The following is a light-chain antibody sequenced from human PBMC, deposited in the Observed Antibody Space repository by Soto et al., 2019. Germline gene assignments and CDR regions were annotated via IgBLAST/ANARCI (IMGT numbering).Light chain of an antibody. V-gene: IGKV1-27*01. CDR3: QQCNSPTAFT. CDR1: QGIGTY. Sequence: DIPMTQSPSSLSASVGDRVTITCRASQGIGTYLAWYQQKPGRVPKLLIHAAPTLHSGVPSRFSGSGTGTDSTLPIRSLQPEHAAVDFCQQCNSPTAFTLGPGTKVDIK. J-gene: IGKJ3*01. CDR2: AAP.